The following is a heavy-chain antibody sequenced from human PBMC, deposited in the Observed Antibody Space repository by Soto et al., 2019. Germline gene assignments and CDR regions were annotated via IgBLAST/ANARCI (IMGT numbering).Heavy chain of an antibody. CDR3: ARDSGGDYYFDY. J-gene: IGHJ4*02. Sequence: SETMYLTCTVSGGSISSYYWSWIRQPPGKGLEWIGYIYYSGSTNYNPSLKSRVTISVDTSKNQFSLKLSSVTAADTAVYYCARDSGGDYYFDYWGQGTLVTVSS. V-gene: IGHV4-59*01. CDR2: IYYSGST. D-gene: IGHD2-21*02. CDR1: GGSISSYY.